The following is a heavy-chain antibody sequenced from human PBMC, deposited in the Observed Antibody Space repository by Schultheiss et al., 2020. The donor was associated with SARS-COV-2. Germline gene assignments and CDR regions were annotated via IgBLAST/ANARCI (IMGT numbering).Heavy chain of an antibody. CDR1: GFSISSSW. Sequence: GGSLRLSCAASGFSISSSWMSWVRQAPGKGLEWVSAISGSGGSTYYADCVKGRITLSGDNTKNTLYLQMNSLRAEDTAVYYCAKDRGSSGTADYFQHWGQGTLVTVSS. CDR3: AKDRGSSGTADYFQH. D-gene: IGHD6-19*01. V-gene: IGHV3-23*01. CDR2: ISGSGGST. J-gene: IGHJ1*01.